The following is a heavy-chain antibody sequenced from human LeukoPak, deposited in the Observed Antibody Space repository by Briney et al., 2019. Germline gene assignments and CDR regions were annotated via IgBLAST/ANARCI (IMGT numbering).Heavy chain of an antibody. V-gene: IGHV4-39*01. CDR2: VYFDGNT. CDR1: GGSISGGLYY. Sequence: SETLSLTCTVSGGSISGGLYYWGWIRQPPGKRLEWIGSVYFDGNTYYNPSLKSRVSISIDMSKNQFSLNLTSVTAADTAVYFCARRTLVGYVNCFDPWGQGTQVIVSS. D-gene: IGHD2-8*02. CDR3: ARRTLVGYVNCFDP. J-gene: IGHJ5*02.